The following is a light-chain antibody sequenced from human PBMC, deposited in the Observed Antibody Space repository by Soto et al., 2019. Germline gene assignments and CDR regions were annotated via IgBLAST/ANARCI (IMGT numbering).Light chain of an antibody. V-gene: IGLV4-69*01. Sequence: QLVLTQSPSASASLGASVKLTCTLSSGHSSYAIAWHQQQPEKGPRYLMKLNSDGSHSKGDGIPDRFSGSSSGAERYLIISGLLSEDEADDSCQTWGTGIHAFGTGTKVTVL. CDR1: SGHSSYA. CDR2: LNSDGSH. J-gene: IGLJ1*01. CDR3: QTWGTGIHA.